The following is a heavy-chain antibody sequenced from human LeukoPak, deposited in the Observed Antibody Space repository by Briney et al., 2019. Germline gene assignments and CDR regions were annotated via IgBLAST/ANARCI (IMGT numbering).Heavy chain of an antibody. D-gene: IGHD6-13*01. CDR1: GYTFTSYD. Sequence: ASVKVSCKASGYTFTSYDINWVRQATGQGLEWMGWMNPNSGNTGYAQKFQGRVTITRNTSISTAYMELSSLRSEDTAVYYCARGPYSSSWYDYYYYYYMDVWGKGTTVTVSS. CDR2: MNPNSGNT. V-gene: IGHV1-8*03. CDR3: ARGPYSSSWYDYYYYYYMDV. J-gene: IGHJ6*03.